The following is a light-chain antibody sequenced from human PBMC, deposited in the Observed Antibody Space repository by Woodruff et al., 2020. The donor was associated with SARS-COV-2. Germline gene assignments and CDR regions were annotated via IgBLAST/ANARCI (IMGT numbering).Light chain of an antibody. CDR1: SSSY. V-gene: IGKV3-20*01. Sequence: SSSYLAWYQQKPGQAPRLLIYGASSRATGIPDRFSGSGSGTDFTLTISRLESEDFAVYFCQQYATSPREYCFGQGTKLEIK. CDR2: GAS. J-gene: IGKJ2*03. CDR3: QQYATSPREYC.